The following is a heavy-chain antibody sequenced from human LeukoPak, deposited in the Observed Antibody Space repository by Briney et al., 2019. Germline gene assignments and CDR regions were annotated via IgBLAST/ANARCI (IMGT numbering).Heavy chain of an antibody. CDR1: GFTFSSYS. V-gene: IGHV3-21*01. CDR3: VRACGGDCYLADY. Sequence: GGSLRLSCAASGFTFSSYSMTWVRQAPGKGLEWVSSISSSSSYIYYADSVKGRFTISRDYAKNSLYLQMNSLRAEDTAVYYCVRACGGDCYLADYWGQGTLVTVSS. D-gene: IGHD2-21*02. CDR2: ISSSSSYI. J-gene: IGHJ4*02.